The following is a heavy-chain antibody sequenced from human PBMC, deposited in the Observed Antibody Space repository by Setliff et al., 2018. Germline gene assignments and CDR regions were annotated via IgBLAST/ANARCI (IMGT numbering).Heavy chain of an antibody. Sequence: GGSLRLSCAASGFSAASGFTFSSSGMHWVRQAPGKGLEWVTFIRYDGSNKYYADSVKGRFTISRDNAKNSLYLQMNSLRAEDTAVYYCARVYAYSYGFDYWGQGTPVTVSS. J-gene: IGHJ4*02. CDR1: GFTFSSSG. V-gene: IGHV3-30*02. CDR3: ARVYAYSYGFDY. D-gene: IGHD3-16*01. CDR2: IRYDGSNK.